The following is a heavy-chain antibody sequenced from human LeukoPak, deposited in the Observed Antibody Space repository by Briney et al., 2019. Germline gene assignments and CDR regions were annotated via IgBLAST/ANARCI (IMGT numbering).Heavy chain of an antibody. V-gene: IGHV4-38-2*02. D-gene: IGHD4-17*01. J-gene: IGHJ4*02. Sequence: SETLSLTCTASGYSISSGYYWGWIRQPPGKGLEWIGSIYHSGSTYYNPSLKSRVTISVDTSKNQFSLKLSSVTAADTAVYYCAREGGDPAPHFDYWGQGTLVTVSS. CDR3: AREGGDPAPHFDY. CDR1: GYSISSGYY. CDR2: IYHSGST.